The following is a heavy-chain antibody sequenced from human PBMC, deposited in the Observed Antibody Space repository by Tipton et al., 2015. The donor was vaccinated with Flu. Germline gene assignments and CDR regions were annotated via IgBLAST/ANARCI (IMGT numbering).Heavy chain of an antibody. V-gene: IGHV4-59*01. CDR3: ARVVCSGGSCYSGDYYGMDV. D-gene: IGHD2-15*01. CDR2: IFYSGTT. Sequence: LRLSCTISGGSFSSFHWSWIRQPPGKGLEWFGSIFYSGTTNYNPSLKSRVTISVDTSKNQFSLKLTSVTAADTAIYYCARVVCSGGSCYSGDYYGMDVWGQGTTVTVSS. CDR1: GGSFSSFH. J-gene: IGHJ6*02.